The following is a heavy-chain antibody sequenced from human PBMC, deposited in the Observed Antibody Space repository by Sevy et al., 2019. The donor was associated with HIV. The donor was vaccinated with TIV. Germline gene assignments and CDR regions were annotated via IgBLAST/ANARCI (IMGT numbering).Heavy chain of an antibody. CDR1: GFTFG. J-gene: IGHJ6*02. CDR2: IWYDGSNK. V-gene: IGHV3-33*01. Sequence: GGSLRLSCAGSGFTFGMHWVRQAPGKGLEWVAIIWYDGSNKYYTESVKGRFTISRDNSKNMLYLQMNDLRAEDTAVYYCARDKLQTTGSLGDYYYGLDVWGQGTRVTVSS. D-gene: IGHD3-16*01. CDR3: ARDKLQTTGSLGDYYYGLDV.